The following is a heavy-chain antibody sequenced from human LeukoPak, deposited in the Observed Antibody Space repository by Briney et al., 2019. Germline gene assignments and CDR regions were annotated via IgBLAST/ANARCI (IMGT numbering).Heavy chain of an antibody. D-gene: IGHD4-17*01. CDR2: ISYSGSA. CDR1: SGSISSDY. V-gene: IGHV4-59*01. Sequence: SETLSLTCTVSSGSISSDYWSWIRQPPGKGLEWIGYISYSGSANYNPSLKTRVTISIDKSKNQFSLKMTSVTAADTAVYYCARTLRGQNYYGYLDYWGQGTLVTVST. J-gene: IGHJ4*02. CDR3: ARTLRGQNYYGYLDY.